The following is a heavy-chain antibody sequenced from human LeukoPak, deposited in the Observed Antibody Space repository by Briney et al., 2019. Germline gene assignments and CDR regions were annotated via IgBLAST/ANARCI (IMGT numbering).Heavy chain of an antibody. V-gene: IGHV1-18*01. D-gene: IGHD6-13*01. CDR3: ARDLAAVGHLDYYYYMDV. CDR2: ISTSNGDT. J-gene: IGHJ6*03. Sequence: GASVKVSCKASGYTFSTYGISWVRQAPGQGLEWMGWISTSNGDTKYAQKLQGRVTITSDTSIGTAYMELSSLTSEDTAVYYCARDLAAVGHLDYYYYMDVWGKGTTVTVSS. CDR1: GYTFSTYG.